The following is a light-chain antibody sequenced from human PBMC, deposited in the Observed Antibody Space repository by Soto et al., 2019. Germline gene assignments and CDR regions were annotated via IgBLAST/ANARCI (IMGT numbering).Light chain of an antibody. J-gene: IGLJ1*01. Sequence: SVLTQPPSASGTPGQRVTISCSGSSSNIGSNTVNWYRQLPGTAPKLLIYSNNQRPSGVPDRFSGSKSGTSASLAISGLQSEDEADYYCAAWDDSLNGRVFGTGTKVTV. V-gene: IGLV1-44*01. CDR2: SNN. CDR1: SSNIGSNT. CDR3: AAWDDSLNGRV.